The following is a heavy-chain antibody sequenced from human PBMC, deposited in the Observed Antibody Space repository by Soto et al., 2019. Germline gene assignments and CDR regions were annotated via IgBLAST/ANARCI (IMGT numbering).Heavy chain of an antibody. CDR2: INPNSGGT. CDR3: ARKKSGDSVLLKY. CDR1: GYSFTAYY. Sequence: QVQLVQSGAEVKEPGASLKVSCKASGYSFTAYYLHWVRQAHGQGPEWMGWINPNSGGTNYAQKFQGRVTMTRDTSTSTVHREIRSRTSDDTAVYYCARKKSGDSVLLKYWVQGTPVTFSS. J-gene: IGHJ4*02. D-gene: IGHD2-15*01. V-gene: IGHV1-2*02.